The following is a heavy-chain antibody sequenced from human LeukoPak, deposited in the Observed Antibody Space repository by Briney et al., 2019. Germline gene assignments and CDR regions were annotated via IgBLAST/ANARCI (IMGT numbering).Heavy chain of an antibody. J-gene: IGHJ4*02. CDR2: INPNSGGT. Sequence: GASVKVSCKASGYTFTGYYMHWVRQAPGQGLEWMGWINPNSGGTNYAQKLQGRVTMTTDTSTSTAYMELRSLRSDDTAVYYCARVQRGFTYGNVDYWGQGTLVTVSS. V-gene: IGHV1-2*02. CDR3: ARVQRGFTYGNVDY. D-gene: IGHD5-18*01. CDR1: GYTFTGYY.